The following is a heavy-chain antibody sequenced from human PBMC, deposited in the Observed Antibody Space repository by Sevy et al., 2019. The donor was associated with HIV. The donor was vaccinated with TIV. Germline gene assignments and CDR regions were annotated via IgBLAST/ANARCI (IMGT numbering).Heavy chain of an antibody. Sequence: GGSLRLSCVASGFTFSNYEMNWVRQAPGKGLEWVSYITGSGNIIYYADSVKDRFTISRDNAKNSLNLQMNSLRTEDTAIYYCAREFGRDAFDIWGQGTMVTVSS. D-gene: IGHD1-26*01. V-gene: IGHV3-48*03. CDR1: GFTFSNYE. CDR3: AREFGRDAFDI. CDR2: ITGSGNII. J-gene: IGHJ3*02.